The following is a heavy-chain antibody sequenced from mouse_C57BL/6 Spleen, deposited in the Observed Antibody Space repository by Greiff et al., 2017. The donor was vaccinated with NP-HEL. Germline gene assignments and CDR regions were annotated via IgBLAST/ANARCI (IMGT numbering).Heavy chain of an antibody. CDR1: GYTFTSYW. Sequence: EVQRVESGTVLARPGASVKMSCKTSGYTFTSYWMHWVKQRPGQGLEWIGAIYPGNSDTSYNQKFKGKAKLTAVTSASTAYMELSSLTNEDSAVYYCTRSYYGSSYGYFDVWGTGTTVTVSS. J-gene: IGHJ1*03. V-gene: IGHV1-5*01. CDR2: IYPGNSDT. CDR3: TRSYYGSSYGYFDV. D-gene: IGHD1-1*01.